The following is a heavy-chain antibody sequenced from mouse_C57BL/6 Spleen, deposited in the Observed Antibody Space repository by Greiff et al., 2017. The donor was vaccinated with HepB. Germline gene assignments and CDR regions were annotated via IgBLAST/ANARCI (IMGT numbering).Heavy chain of an antibody. CDR2: ISYDGSN. Sequence: VQLKESGPGLVKPSQSLSLTCSVTGYSITSGYYWNWIRQFPGNKLEWMGYISYDGSNNYNPSLKNRISITRDTSKNQFFLKLNSVTTEDTATYYCARSSHYYGSAWFAYWGQGTLVTVSA. V-gene: IGHV3-6*01. D-gene: IGHD1-1*01. J-gene: IGHJ3*01. CDR1: GYSITSGYY. CDR3: ARSSHYYGSAWFAY.